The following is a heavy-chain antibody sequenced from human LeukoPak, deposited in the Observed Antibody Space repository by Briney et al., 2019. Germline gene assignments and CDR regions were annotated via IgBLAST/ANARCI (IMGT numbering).Heavy chain of an antibody. Sequence: PGGSLRLSCAASGFIFRSYWMRWVRQAPGKGLEWVANIKPDGSEKNSVDFVKGRFTISRDNANNSLYLQMNSLRIEDTAVYFCARDYYGSGSYYTSNYYYGMDVWGQGTTVTVSS. V-gene: IGHV3-7*01. CDR1: GFIFRSYW. D-gene: IGHD3-10*01. CDR2: IKPDGSEK. J-gene: IGHJ6*02. CDR3: ARDYYGSGSYYTSNYYYGMDV.